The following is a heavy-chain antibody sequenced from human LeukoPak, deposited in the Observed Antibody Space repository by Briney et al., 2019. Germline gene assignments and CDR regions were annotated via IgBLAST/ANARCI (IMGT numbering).Heavy chain of an antibody. CDR2: INWNGGST. Sequence: GGSLRLSCAASGFTFDDYGMSWVRQAPGKGLEWVSGINWNGGSTGYADSVKGRFTISRDNAKNSLYLQMNSLRAEDTAVYYCAKWGRYTVTTVGWGQGTLVTVSS. CDR1: GFTFDDYG. V-gene: IGHV3-20*04. J-gene: IGHJ4*02. D-gene: IGHD4-11*01. CDR3: AKWGRYTVTTVG.